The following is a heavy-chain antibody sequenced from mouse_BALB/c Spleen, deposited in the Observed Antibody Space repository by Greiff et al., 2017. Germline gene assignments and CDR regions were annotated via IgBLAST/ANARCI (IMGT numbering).Heavy chain of an antibody. CDR1: GDSITSGY. D-gene: IGHD1-2*01. J-gene: IGHJ1*01. CDR2: ISYSGST. Sequence: EVKVEESGPSLVKPSQTLSLTCSVTGDSITSGYWNWIRKFPGNKLEYMGYISYSGSTYYNPSLKSRISITRDTSKNQYYLQLNSVTTEDTATYYCAIAIHYYGGWYFDVWGAGTTVTVSS. V-gene: IGHV3-8*02. CDR3: AIAIHYYGGWYFDV.